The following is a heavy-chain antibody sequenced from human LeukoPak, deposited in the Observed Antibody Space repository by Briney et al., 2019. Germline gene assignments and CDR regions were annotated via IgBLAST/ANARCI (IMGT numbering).Heavy chain of an antibody. J-gene: IGHJ4*02. CDR3: ARAILRGVIHG. CDR2: ISSSSSYI. D-gene: IGHD3-10*01. Sequence: GGSLRLSCAASGFTFSGYSMNWVRQAPGKGLEWVSSISSSSSYIYYADSVKGRFTISRDNAKSTLYLQMNSLRAEDTAVYYCARAILRGVIHGWGQGTLVTVSS. V-gene: IGHV3-21*01. CDR1: GFTFSGYS.